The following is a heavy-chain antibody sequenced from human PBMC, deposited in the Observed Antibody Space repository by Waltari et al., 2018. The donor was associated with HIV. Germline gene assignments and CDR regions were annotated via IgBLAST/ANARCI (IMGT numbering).Heavy chain of an antibody. CDR1: GFALRSHV. D-gene: IGHD6-13*01. J-gene: IGHJ4*02. V-gene: IGHV3-23*04. CDR3: AILIAAAGDFDY. CDR2: ISGSDGNT. Sequence: EVQLVESGGGLVQPGGSLSLSCAASGFALRSHVMSWVRQAPGKGLEWVSTISGSDGNTYYPDSVQGRFTISRDNSKNTLFLQLNSLRAEDTAVYYCAILIAAAGDFDYWGQGTLVTVSS.